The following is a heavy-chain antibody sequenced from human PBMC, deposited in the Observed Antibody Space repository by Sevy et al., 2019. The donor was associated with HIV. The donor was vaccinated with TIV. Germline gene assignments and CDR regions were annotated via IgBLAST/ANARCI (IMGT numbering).Heavy chain of an antibody. CDR2: ISSSSSYI. CDR3: ARARELMAFDI. V-gene: IGHV3-21*01. Sequence: GGSLRLSCAASGFTFSSYRMNWVRQAPGKGLEWVSSISSSSSYIYYAYSVKGRFTISRDNAKNSLYLQMNSLRAEDTAVYYCARARELMAFDIWGQGTMVTVSS. CDR1: GFTFSSYR. J-gene: IGHJ3*02. D-gene: IGHD3-10*01.